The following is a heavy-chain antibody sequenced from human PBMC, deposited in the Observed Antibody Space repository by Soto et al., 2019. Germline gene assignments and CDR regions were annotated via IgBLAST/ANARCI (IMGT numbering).Heavy chain of an antibody. J-gene: IGHJ4*02. CDR2: ISSSGDGT. Sequence: EVQLLESGGGLEQPGGSLRLSCEASGFTFSSSAMTWVRQAPGQGLEWVSSISSSGDGTYYADSVEGRFTISRDNSKNTLYLQMNSLRAEDTAVYKCAKGGLSTTGLEYWGQGTLVTVSS. CDR1: GFTFSSSA. D-gene: IGHD1-1*01. V-gene: IGHV3-23*01. CDR3: AKGGLSTTGLEY.